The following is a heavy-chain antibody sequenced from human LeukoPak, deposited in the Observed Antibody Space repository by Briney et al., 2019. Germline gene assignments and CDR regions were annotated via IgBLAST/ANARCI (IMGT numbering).Heavy chain of an antibody. D-gene: IGHD3-10*01. J-gene: IGHJ5*02. CDR1: GGSISGYY. CDR2: IYYSGST. Sequence: ASETLSLTGTVYGGSISGYYWSWLRQPPGKGLEWWGYIYYSGSTNYKPSPKSQVTISVDAAKNQFSLKLNSVTAADTAVYYCARGGYYGSGNDFRFDPWGQGTLVTVSS. V-gene: IGHV4-59*01. CDR3: ARGGYYGSGNDFRFDP.